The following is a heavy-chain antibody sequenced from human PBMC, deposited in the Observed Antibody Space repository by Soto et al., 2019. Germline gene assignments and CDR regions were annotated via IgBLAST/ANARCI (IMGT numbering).Heavy chain of an antibody. CDR3: ARDTYYDFWSGNSGIDY. Sequence: GGSLRLSCAASGFTFSSYSMNWVRQAPGKGLEWVSSISSSSSYIYYADSVKGRFTISRDNAKNSLYLQMNSLRAEDTAVYYCARDTYYDFWSGNSGIDYWGQGTLVTVSS. CDR2: ISSSSSYI. V-gene: IGHV3-21*01. D-gene: IGHD3-3*01. CDR1: GFTFSSYS. J-gene: IGHJ4*02.